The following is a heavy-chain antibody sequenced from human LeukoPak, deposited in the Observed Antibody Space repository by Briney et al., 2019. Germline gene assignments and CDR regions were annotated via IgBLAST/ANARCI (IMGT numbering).Heavy chain of an antibody. CDR3: ARGGAAAAAPDY. J-gene: IGHJ4*02. CDR2: ISSSSSYI. D-gene: IGHD6-13*01. V-gene: IGHV3-21*01. CDR1: GFTFSSYS. Sequence: GGSLRLSCAASGFTFSSYSMNWVRQAPGKGLEWVSSISSSSSYIYYADLVKGRFTISRDNAKNSLYLQMNSLRAEDTAVYYCARGGAAAAAPDYWGQGTLVTVSS.